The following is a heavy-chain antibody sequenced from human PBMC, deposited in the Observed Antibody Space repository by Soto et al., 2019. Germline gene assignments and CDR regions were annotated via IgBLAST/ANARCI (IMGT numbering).Heavy chain of an antibody. CDR2: IYPSDSDT. CDR1: GYNFAGYW. D-gene: IGHD3-3*01. Sequence: GESLKISCKGSGYNFAGYWIAWVRQMPGKGLELMGTIYPSDSDTRYRPSFQGQVTISADKSINSAYLQWSSLRASDTAMYYCARGGVSTRTFDYWGQGTPVTVSS. J-gene: IGHJ4*02. V-gene: IGHV5-51*01. CDR3: ARGGVSTRTFDY.